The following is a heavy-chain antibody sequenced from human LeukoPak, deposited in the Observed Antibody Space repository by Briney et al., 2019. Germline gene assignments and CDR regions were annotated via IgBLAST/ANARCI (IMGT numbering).Heavy chain of an antibody. V-gene: IGHV4-59*01. Sequence: SETLSLTCTVSGGSISSYYWSWIRQPPGKGLEWIGYIYYSGSTNYNPSLKSRVTISVDTSKNQFSLKLSSVTAADTAVYYCARVLGLPSYAFDIWGQGTMVTVSS. CDR3: ARVLGLPSYAFDI. D-gene: IGHD3-16*01. CDR1: GGSISSYY. CDR2: IYYSGST. J-gene: IGHJ3*02.